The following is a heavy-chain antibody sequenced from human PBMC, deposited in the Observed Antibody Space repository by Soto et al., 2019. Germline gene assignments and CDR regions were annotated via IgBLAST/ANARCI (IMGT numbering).Heavy chain of an antibody. J-gene: IGHJ4*02. CDR1: GFSLANYP. Sequence: HPGGSLRLSCVASGFSLANYPMNWVRQTPGKGLEWISHSSPRGDTIYYADSVEGRFTISRDNARNSLSLHMSSLRDEDSALYYCAKGPHTNVGWPYYFESWGQGVPVTVSS. D-gene: IGHD6-19*01. CDR3: AKGPHTNVGWPYYFES. V-gene: IGHV3-48*02. CDR2: SSPRGDTI.